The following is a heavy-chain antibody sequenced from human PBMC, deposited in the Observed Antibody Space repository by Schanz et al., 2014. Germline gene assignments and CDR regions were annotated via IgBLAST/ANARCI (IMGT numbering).Heavy chain of an antibody. CDR1: GFTFSTHA. Sequence: VQLVESGGGVVQPGRSLRLSCAASGFTFSTHAMHWVRQAPGKGLVWVARINSVGSNTDYADSVKGRFTISRDNSKNTLYLQMNSLRPEDTAVYYCAKYRGYYRVSGSYRELEYWGQGTLVTVSS. V-gene: IGHV3-NL1*01. J-gene: IGHJ4*02. CDR3: AKYRGYYRVSGSYRELEY. D-gene: IGHD3-10*01. CDR2: INSVGSNT.